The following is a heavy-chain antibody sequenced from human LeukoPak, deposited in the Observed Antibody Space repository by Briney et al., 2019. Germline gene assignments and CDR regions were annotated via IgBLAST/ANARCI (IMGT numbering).Heavy chain of an antibody. CDR3: ARLQAKHDHGGNSEFWGAFDI. CDR2: IYHSGST. V-gene: IGHV4-4*02. Sequence: GSLRLSCAASGFTSSTYWMTWVRQPPGKGLEWIGEIYHSGSTNYNPSLKSRVTISVDKSKNQFSLKLSSVTAADTAVYYCARLQAKHDHGGNSEFWGAFDIWGQGTMVTVSS. CDR1: GFTSSTYW. J-gene: IGHJ3*02. D-gene: IGHD4-23*01.